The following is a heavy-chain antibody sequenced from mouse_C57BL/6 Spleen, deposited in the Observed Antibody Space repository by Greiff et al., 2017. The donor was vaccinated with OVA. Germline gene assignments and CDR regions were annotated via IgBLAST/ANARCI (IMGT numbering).Heavy chain of an antibody. D-gene: IGHD2-4*01. CDR2: IYPGDGDT. Sequence: QVQLQQSGPELVKPGASVKISCKASGYAFSSSWMNWVKQRPGKGLEWIGRIYPGDGDTNYNGKFKGKATLTADKSSSTAYMQLISLTSEDSAVYFCARAGLRRSYYYAMDYWGQGTSVTVSS. V-gene: IGHV1-82*01. J-gene: IGHJ4*01. CDR1: GYAFSSSW. CDR3: ARAGLRRSYYYAMDY.